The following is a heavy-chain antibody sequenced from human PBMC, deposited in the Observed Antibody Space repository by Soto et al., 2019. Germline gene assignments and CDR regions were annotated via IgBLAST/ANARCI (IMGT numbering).Heavy chain of an antibody. CDR1: GFTFSSYA. CDR2: ISYDGSNK. J-gene: IGHJ5*02. V-gene: IGHV3-30-3*01. D-gene: IGHD3-9*01. CDR3: ARARYFDHYESWFDP. Sequence: QVQLVESGGGVVQPGRSLRLSCAASGFTFSSYAMHWVRQAPGKGLEWVAVISYDGSNKYYADSVKGRFTISRDNSKNTLYLQMNSLRDEDTDVYYCARARYFDHYESWFDPWGQGTLVTVSS.